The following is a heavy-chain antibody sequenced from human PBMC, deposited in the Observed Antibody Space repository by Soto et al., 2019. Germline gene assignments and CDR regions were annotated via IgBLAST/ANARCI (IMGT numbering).Heavy chain of an antibody. V-gene: IGHV3-21*01. J-gene: IGHJ4*02. Sequence: PGGSLRLSCAASGFTFSSYSMNWVRQAPGKGLEWVSSISSSSSYIYYADSVKGRFTISKDNAKNSLYLQMNSLRAEDTAVYYCARGTSPARALDYWGQGTLVTVSS. CDR2: ISSSSSYI. CDR3: ARGTSPARALDY. CDR1: GFTFSSYS. D-gene: IGHD6-6*01.